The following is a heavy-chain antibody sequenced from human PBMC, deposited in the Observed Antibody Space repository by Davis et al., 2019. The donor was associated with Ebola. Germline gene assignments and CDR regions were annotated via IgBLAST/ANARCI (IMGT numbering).Heavy chain of an antibody. CDR2: ISTYNGNT. D-gene: IGHD1-1*01. Sequence: AASVKVSCKASGYIFTSYAMHWVRQAPGQGLEWMGWISTYNGNTNYAQKVQGRITMTTDTSTSTAYMELRSLRSDDTARYYCARDVRGITGPSEYWGQGTTVTVSS. CDR3: ARDVRGITGPSEY. V-gene: IGHV1-18*01. CDR1: GYIFTSYA. J-gene: IGHJ6*02.